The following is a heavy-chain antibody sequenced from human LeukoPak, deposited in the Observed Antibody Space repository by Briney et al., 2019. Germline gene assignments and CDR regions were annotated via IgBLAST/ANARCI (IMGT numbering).Heavy chain of an antibody. J-gene: IGHJ3*02. Sequence: SETLSLTCTVSGGSISSYYWSWIRQPPGKGLEWIGYIYYSGSTNYNPSLKSRVTISVDMSKNQFSLKLSSVTAADTAVYYCARRAGSCAFDIWGQGTMVTVSS. CDR1: GGSISSYY. D-gene: IGHD3-10*01. CDR3: ARRAGSCAFDI. CDR2: IYYSGST. V-gene: IGHV4-59*01.